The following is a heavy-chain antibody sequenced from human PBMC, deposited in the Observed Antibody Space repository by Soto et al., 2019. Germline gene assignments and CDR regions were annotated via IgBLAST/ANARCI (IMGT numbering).Heavy chain of an antibody. CDR1: GGSISSYY. J-gene: IGHJ4*02. D-gene: IGHD5-18*01. V-gene: IGHV4-59*01. CDR2: IYYSGST. CDR3: ARLSYSYVLFDY. Sequence: SETLSLTCTVSGGSISSYYWSWIRQPPGKGLEWIGCIYYSGSTNYNPSLKSRVTISVDTSKNQFSLKLSSVTAADTAVYYCARLSYSYVLFDYWGQGTLVTVSS.